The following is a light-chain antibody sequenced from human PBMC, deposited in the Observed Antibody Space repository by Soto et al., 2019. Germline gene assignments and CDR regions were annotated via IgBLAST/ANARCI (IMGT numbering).Light chain of an antibody. J-gene: IGKJ1*01. CDR2: AAS. CDR1: QSIGDY. CDR3: QQSYSTPIT. V-gene: IGKV1-39*01. Sequence: DIQMTHSPSSLSASVGDRVTIICRASQSIGDYLNWYQQKPGKPPNXLIHAASSLHNGVPSRFSGSRSGTDLTLTITTLQPEDGETYYGQQSYSTPITFGQGTKVDIK.